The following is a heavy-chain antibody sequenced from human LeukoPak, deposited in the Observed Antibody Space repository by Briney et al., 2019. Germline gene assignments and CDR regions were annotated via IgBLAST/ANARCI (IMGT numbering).Heavy chain of an antibody. Sequence: PGRSLRLSCAASGFTFSSYGMHWVRQAPGKGLEWVAVIWYDGSNKYYADSVKGRFTISRDNAKNSLYLQMNSLRAEDTAVYYCARDVSSSGVADYWGQGTLVTVSS. J-gene: IGHJ4*02. CDR1: GFTFSSYG. CDR3: ARDVSSSGVADY. D-gene: IGHD6-13*01. CDR2: IWYDGSNK. V-gene: IGHV3-33*01.